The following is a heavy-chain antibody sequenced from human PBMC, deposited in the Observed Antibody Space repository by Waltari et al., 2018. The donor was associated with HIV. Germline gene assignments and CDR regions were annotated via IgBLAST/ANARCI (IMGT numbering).Heavy chain of an antibody. CDR3: AKDRRGYLDRGVFPDS. Sequence: EVQLLESGGDLVQPGGSLRLSCVASGFTFSSYAMSWVRQAPGKGLEWVSVIRDSGGRTYYADAVKGRFTNSRDNSKNTLYLQMSSLRAEDTAVYYCAKDRRGYLDRGVFPDSWGQGTLVTVSS. V-gene: IGHV3-23*01. D-gene: IGHD3-10*01. J-gene: IGHJ5*01. CDR2: IRDSGGRT. CDR1: GFTFSSYA.